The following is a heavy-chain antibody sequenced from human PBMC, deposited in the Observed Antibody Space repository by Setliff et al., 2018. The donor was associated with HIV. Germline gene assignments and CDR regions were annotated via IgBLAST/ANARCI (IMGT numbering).Heavy chain of an antibody. V-gene: IGHV4-59*12. J-gene: IGHJ4*02. CDR3: VTSSSWSSRLNF. D-gene: IGHD6-13*01. CDR1: GGSFSNYY. Sequence: PSETLSLTCTVYGGSFSNYYTNWIRQPPGKGLEWIGYMYYSGNTNYNPSLKSRVTISVDTSKNQFSLKVTSVTAADTAVYYCVTSSSWSSRLNFWGQGMLVTVSS. CDR2: MYYSGNT.